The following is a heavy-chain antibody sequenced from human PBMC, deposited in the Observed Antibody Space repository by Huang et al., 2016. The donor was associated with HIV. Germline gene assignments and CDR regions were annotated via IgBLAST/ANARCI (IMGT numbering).Heavy chain of an antibody. CDR2: IFPYDSDT. Sequence: VQLVQSGAEVKKPGESLKISCKGSGCSFSSYWIAWVRQMPGKGLEWMGIIFPYDSDTTYSPSFEGQVTISADKSIGTAYLQWSSLKASDTAMYYCARRFSSSSGYFDYWGQGSLVTVSS. CDR1: GCSFSSYW. CDR3: ARRFSSSSGYFDY. V-gene: IGHV5-51*01. J-gene: IGHJ4*02. D-gene: IGHD6-6*01.